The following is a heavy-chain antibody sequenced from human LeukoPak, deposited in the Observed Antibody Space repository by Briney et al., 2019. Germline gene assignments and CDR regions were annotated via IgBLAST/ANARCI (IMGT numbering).Heavy chain of an antibody. D-gene: IGHD6-19*01. CDR2: IWYDGSNI. J-gene: IGHJ4*02. V-gene: IGHV3-33*01. CDR3: ASAAGPFDN. CDR1: GFTFSSYG. Sequence: PGGSLGLSCVASGFTFSSYGMHWVRQAPGKGLEWVAVIWYDGSNIHHVDSVKGRFTISRDNSKNTLYLQMNSLRAEDTALYYCASAAGPFDNWGQGTLVTVSS.